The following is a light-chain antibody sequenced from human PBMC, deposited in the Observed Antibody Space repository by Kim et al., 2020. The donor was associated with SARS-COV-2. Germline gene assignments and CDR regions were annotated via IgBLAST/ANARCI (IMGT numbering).Light chain of an antibody. V-gene: IGKV3-11*01. CDR1: RSTSSY. CDR2: DAS. Sequence: PATLSVSPGGMASHSCSARRSTSSYLTWYQQSPDKAPRRLIYDASNRATGIPGRFSGSGSGTDFTRTISSLEPENFAVNYCQQFTFGGGTKVDIK. J-gene: IGKJ4*01. CDR3: QQFT.